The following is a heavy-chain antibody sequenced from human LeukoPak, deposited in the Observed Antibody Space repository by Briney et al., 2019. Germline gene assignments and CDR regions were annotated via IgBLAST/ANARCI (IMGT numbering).Heavy chain of an antibody. Sequence: GGSLGLSCAASGFTFSSYSMNWVRQAPGKGLEWVSSISSSSSYIYYADSVKGRFTISRDNAKNSLYLQMNSLRAEDTAVYYCARDRGTMIVVVRDAFEIWGQGTMVTVSS. CDR2: ISSSSSYI. CDR1: GFTFSSYS. D-gene: IGHD3-22*01. J-gene: IGHJ3*02. V-gene: IGHV3-21*01. CDR3: ARDRGTMIVVVRDAFEI.